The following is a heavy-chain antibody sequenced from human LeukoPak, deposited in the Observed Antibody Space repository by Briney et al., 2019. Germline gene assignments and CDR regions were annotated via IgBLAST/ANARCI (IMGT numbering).Heavy chain of an antibody. V-gene: IGHV3-21*01. D-gene: IGHD3-3*01. Sequence: GGSLRLSCAASGFTFSSYSMDWVRQAPGKGLEWVSSISSSSSYIYYADSVKGRFTISRDNAKNSLYLQMSSLRAEDTAVYYCARDSDFWSGYLNYYYYYGMDVWGQGTTVTVSS. J-gene: IGHJ6*02. CDR1: GFTFSSYS. CDR3: ARDSDFWSGYLNYYYYYGMDV. CDR2: ISSSSSYI.